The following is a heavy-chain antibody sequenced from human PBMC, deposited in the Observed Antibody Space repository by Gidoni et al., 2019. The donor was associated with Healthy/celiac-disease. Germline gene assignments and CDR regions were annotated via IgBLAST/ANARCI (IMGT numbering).Heavy chain of an antibody. Sequence: VQLQESGPGLVTPSQTLSLTCTVSGGSISSGGYYWSWIRQHPGKGLEWIGYIYYSGSTYYNPSLKSRVTISVDTSKNQFSLKLSSVTAADTAVYYCARAPRFRGAAAGKFLDYWGQGTLVTVSS. CDR2: IYYSGST. CDR3: ARAPRFRGAAAGKFLDY. J-gene: IGHJ4*02. V-gene: IGHV4-31*03. CDR1: GGSISSGGYY. D-gene: IGHD6-13*01.